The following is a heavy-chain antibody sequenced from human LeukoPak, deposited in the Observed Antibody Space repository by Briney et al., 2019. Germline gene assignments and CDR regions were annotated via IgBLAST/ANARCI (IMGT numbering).Heavy chain of an antibody. CDR3: ARLTIGDYGDRESGFDY. Sequence: GGSLRLSCAASGFTFDDYAMHWVRQAPGKGLEWVSLISWDGGSTYYADSVKGRFTISRDNSKNSLYLQMNSLRSEDTTVYYCARLTIGDYGDRESGFDYWGQGTLVTVSS. CDR1: GFTFDDYA. D-gene: IGHD4-17*01. J-gene: IGHJ4*02. V-gene: IGHV3-43D*03. CDR2: ISWDGGST.